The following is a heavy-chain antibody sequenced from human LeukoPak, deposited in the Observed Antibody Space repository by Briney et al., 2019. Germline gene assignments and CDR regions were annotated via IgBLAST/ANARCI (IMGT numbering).Heavy chain of an antibody. J-gene: IGHJ6*03. D-gene: IGHD6-13*01. V-gene: IGHV1-18*01. CDR1: GYTFTSYG. CDR3: ASGSSSPFHYYYYMDV. Sequence: ASVKVSCKASGYTFTSYGISWVRQAPGQGREWMGWISAYNGNTNYAQKLQGRVTMTTDTSTSTAYMELRSLRSEDTAVYYCASGSSSPFHYYYYMDVWGKGTTVTVSS. CDR2: ISAYNGNT.